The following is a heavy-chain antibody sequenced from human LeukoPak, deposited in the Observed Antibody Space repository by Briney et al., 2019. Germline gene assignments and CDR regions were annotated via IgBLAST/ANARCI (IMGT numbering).Heavy chain of an antibody. CDR2: ISNGGVTT. Sequence: GGSLRLSCAASGFTFGSYAMSWVRQTPGKSLEWVSIISNGGVTTYYADSVRGRFTISRDNSKDLLYLQMNSLRAEDTAVYYCAREPYYYDSSGHDYWGQGTLVTVSS. V-gene: IGHV3-23*01. D-gene: IGHD3-22*01. CDR3: AREPYYYDSSGHDY. CDR1: GFTFGSYA. J-gene: IGHJ4*02.